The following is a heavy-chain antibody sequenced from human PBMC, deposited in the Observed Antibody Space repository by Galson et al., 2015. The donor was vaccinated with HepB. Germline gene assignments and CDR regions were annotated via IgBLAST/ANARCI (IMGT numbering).Heavy chain of an antibody. Sequence: SVKVSCKASGYTFTSYDINWVRQATGQGLEWMGWMNPNSGNTGYAQKFQGRVTMTRNTSISTAYMELSSLRSEDTAVYYCARLKMVRGVIIKGYYYGMDVWGQGTTVTVSS. CDR1: GYTFTSYD. J-gene: IGHJ6*02. CDR2: MNPNSGNT. D-gene: IGHD3-10*01. V-gene: IGHV1-8*01. CDR3: ARLKMVRGVIIKGYYYGMDV.